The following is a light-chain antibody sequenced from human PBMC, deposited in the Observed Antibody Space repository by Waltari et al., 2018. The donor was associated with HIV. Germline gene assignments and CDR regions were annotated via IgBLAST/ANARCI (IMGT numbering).Light chain of an antibody. J-gene: IGLJ2*01. CDR3: EAWDDSLNGVV. Sequence: QSVLTQPPSASGTPGQRVTISCSGSSSNIGINSVSRYHQFPGTAPQLLIYTNNRRPSGVPKRFSASKSGTSASLAISRLQSEDEADYYCEAWDDSLNGVVFGGGTKLTVL. V-gene: IGLV1-44*01. CDR1: SSNIGINS. CDR2: TNN.